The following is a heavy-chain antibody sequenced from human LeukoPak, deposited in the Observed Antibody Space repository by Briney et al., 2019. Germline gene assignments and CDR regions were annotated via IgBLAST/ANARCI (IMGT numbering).Heavy chain of an antibody. CDR3: ARDIRDIVVVVAATDTQFDY. CDR2: ISAYNGNT. D-gene: IGHD2-15*01. CDR1: GYTFTSYG. Sequence: GASVNVSCKASGYTFTSYGISWVRQAPGQGLEWMGWISAYNGNTNYAQKLQGRVTMTTDTSTSTAYMELRSLRSDDTAVYYCARDIRDIVVVVAATDTQFDYGGQGTLVSVSS. V-gene: IGHV1-18*04. J-gene: IGHJ4*02.